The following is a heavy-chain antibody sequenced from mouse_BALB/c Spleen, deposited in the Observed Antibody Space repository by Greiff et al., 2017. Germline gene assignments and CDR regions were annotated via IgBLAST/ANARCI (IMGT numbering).Heavy chain of an antibody. Sequence: VQLQQPGAELVKPGASVKLSCKASGYTFTSYYMYWVKQRPGQGLEWIGGINPSNGGTNFNEKFKSKATLTVDKSSSTAYMQLSSLTSEDSAVYYCTRGITTAPYAMDYWGQGTSVTVSS. D-gene: IGHD1-2*01. CDR3: TRGITTAPYAMDY. V-gene: IGHV1S81*02. CDR2: INPSNGGT. CDR1: GYTFTSYY. J-gene: IGHJ4*01.